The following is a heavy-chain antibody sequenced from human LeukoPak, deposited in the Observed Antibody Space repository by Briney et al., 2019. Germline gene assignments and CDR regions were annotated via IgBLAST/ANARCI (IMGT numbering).Heavy chain of an antibody. CDR3: ARCLYYYDTSGYYQYYFDY. J-gene: IGHJ4*02. CDR1: GFTFSSYS. D-gene: IGHD3-22*01. CDR2: ISSSSSYI. Sequence: GGSLRLSCAASGFTFSSYSMNWVRQAPGKGLEWVSSISSSSSYIYYADSVKGRFTISRDNAKNSLYLQMNSLRAEDTAVYYGARCLYYYDTSGYYQYYFDYWGQGTLVTVSS. V-gene: IGHV3-21*01.